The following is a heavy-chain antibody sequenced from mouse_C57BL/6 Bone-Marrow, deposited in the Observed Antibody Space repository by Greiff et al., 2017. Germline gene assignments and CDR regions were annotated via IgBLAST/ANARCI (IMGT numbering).Heavy chain of an antibody. J-gene: IGHJ3*01. Sequence: EVQLVESGGDLVKPGGSLKLSCAASGFTFSSYGMSWVRQTPDKRLEWVATIRSGGSYTYYPDSMKGRFTISRDNAKNTLYLQMSSLKSEDTAMYYCARHIMITAWFAYWGQGTLVTVSA. V-gene: IGHV5-6*01. CDR3: ARHIMITAWFAY. D-gene: IGHD2-4*01. CDR2: IRSGGSYT. CDR1: GFTFSSYG.